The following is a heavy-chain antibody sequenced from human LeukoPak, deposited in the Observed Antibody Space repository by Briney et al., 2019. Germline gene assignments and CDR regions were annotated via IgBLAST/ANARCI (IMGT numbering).Heavy chain of an antibody. V-gene: IGHV4-59*08. CDR2: IYYSGST. Sequence: PSETLSPTCTVSGGSISSYYWSWIRQPPGKGLEWIGDIYYSGSTNYNPSLKSRVTISVDTSKNQFSLKLSSVTAADTAVYYCARRIYGSGRPYYYYYMDVWGKGTTVTVSS. D-gene: IGHD3-10*01. J-gene: IGHJ6*03. CDR3: ARRIYGSGRPYYYYYMDV. CDR1: GGSISSYY.